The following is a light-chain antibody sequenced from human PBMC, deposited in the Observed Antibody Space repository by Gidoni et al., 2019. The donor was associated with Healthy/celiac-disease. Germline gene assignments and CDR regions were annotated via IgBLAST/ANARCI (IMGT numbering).Light chain of an antibody. CDR3: CSYAGSSTPHVV. V-gene: IGLV2-23*02. J-gene: IGLJ2*01. Sequence: QSALTQPASVSGSPGQSITISCTGTSSDVGSYNLVSWYQQHPGKAPKLMIYEVSKRPSGVSNHFSGSKSGNTASLTISGLQAEDEADYYCCSYAGSSTPHVVFGGGTKLTVL. CDR1: SSDVGSYNL. CDR2: EVS.